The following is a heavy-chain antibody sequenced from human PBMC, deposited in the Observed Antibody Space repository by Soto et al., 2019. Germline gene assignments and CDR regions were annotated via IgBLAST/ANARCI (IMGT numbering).Heavy chain of an antibody. D-gene: IGHD2-8*01. CDR3: ARGDSTDCSNGVCSFFYNHDMDV. CDR1: GYTFPSYG. J-gene: IGHJ6*02. Sequence: GASVKVSCKASGYTFPSYGISWVRQAPGQGLEWLGRINPKSGGTSTAQKFQGWVTMTTDTSISTASMELTRLTSDDTAIYYCARGDSTDCSNGVCSFFYNHDMDVWGQGTTVTVSS. CDR2: INPKSGGT. V-gene: IGHV1-2*04.